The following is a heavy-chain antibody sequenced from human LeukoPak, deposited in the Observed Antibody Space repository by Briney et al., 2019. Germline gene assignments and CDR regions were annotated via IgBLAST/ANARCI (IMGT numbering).Heavy chain of an antibody. V-gene: IGHV4-34*01. D-gene: IGHD3-3*01. CDR3: ARGRGRTIFGVVIAYYYYYMDV. CDR1: GGSSSGYY. J-gene: IGHJ6*03. Sequence: SETLSLTCAVYGGSSSGYYWSWIRQPPGKGLEWIGEINHSGSTNYNPSLKSRVTISVDTSKNQFSLKLSSVTAADTAVYYCARGRGRTIFGVVIAYYYYYMDVWGKGTTVTVSS. CDR2: INHSGST.